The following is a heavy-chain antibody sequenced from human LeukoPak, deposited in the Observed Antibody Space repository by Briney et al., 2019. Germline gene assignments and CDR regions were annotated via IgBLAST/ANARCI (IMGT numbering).Heavy chain of an antibody. D-gene: IGHD3-9*01. J-gene: IGHJ4*02. CDR1: GFTFSSYW. V-gene: IGHV3-74*01. Sequence: GGSLRLSCAASGFTFSSYWMHWVRQVPGKGLVWVSRINSDGSSTSYADSVKGRFTISRDNAKNTLYLQMNSLKTEDTAVYYCTTDGSLRYFDHWGQGTLVTVSS. CDR3: TTDGSLRYFDH. CDR2: INSDGSST.